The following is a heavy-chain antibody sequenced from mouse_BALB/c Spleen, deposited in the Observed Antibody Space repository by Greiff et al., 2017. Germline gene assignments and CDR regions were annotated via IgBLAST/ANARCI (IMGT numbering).Heavy chain of an antibody. CDR2: ISSGGSYT. D-gene: IGHD1-3*01. V-gene: IGHV5-6-4*01. CDR1: GFTFSSYT. CDR3: TRGGKGAMDN. J-gene: IGHJ4*01. Sequence: EVQLVESGGGLVKPGGSLKLSCAASGFTFSSYTMSWVRQTPEKRLEWVATISSGGSYTYYPDSVKGRFTISRDNAKNTLYLQMSSLKSEDTAMYYCTRGGKGAMDNWGQGASVTVSS.